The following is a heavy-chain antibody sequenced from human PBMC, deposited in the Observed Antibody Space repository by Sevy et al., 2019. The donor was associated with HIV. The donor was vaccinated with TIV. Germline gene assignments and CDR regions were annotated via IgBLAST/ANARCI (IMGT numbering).Heavy chain of an antibody. Sequence: ASVKVSCKASGYTFTSYGISWVRQAPGQGLEWTGWISAYNGNTNYAQKLQGRVTMTTDTSTSTAYMELRSLRSDDTAVYYCARPHTIFGVVSSYYGMDVWGQGTTVTVSS. CDR2: ISAYNGNT. D-gene: IGHD3-3*01. J-gene: IGHJ6*02. CDR3: ARPHTIFGVVSSYYGMDV. V-gene: IGHV1-18*01. CDR1: GYTFTSYG.